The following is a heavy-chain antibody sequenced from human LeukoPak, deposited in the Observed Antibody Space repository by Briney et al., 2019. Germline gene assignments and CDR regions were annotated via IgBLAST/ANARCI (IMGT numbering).Heavy chain of an antibody. V-gene: IGHV3-7*01. J-gene: IGHJ6*02. CDR3: ARCDFWSGYYRDYYYYGMDV. CDR1: GFTFSSYW. Sequence: PGGSLRLSYAASGFTFSSYWMSWVRQAPGKGLEWVANIKQDGSEKYYVDSVKGRFTISRDNAKNSLYLQMNSLRAEDTAVYYCARCDFWSGYYRDYYYYGMDVWGRGTTVTVSS. CDR2: IKQDGSEK. D-gene: IGHD3-3*01.